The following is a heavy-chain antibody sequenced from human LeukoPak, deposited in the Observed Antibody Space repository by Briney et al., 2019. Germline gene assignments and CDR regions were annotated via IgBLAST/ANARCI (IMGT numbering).Heavy chain of an antibody. J-gene: IGHJ6*03. CDR2: ISSSGSTI. CDR3: ARDRYYGSGSYYRPYYMDV. V-gene: IGHV3-11*04. D-gene: IGHD3-10*01. Sequence: GGSLRLSCAASGFTFSDYYMSWIRQAPGKGLEWVSYISSSGSTIYYADSVKGRFTISRDNAKNSLYLQMNSLRAEDTAVYYCARDRYYGSGSYYRPYYMDVWGKGTTVTISS. CDR1: GFTFSDYY.